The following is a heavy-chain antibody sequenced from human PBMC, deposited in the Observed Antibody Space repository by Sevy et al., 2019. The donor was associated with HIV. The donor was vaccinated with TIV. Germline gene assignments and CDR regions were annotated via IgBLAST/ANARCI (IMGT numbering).Heavy chain of an antibody. D-gene: IGHD4-17*01. J-gene: IGHJ3*02. V-gene: IGHV4-31*03. CDR1: GGSISSGGYY. Sequence: SETLSLTCTVSGGSISSGGYYWSWIGQHPGKGLEWIGYIYYSGSTYYNPSLKSRVTISVDTSKNQFSLKLSSVTAADTAVYYCARDYGGGAFDIWGQGTMVTVSS. CDR3: ARDYGGGAFDI. CDR2: IYYSGST.